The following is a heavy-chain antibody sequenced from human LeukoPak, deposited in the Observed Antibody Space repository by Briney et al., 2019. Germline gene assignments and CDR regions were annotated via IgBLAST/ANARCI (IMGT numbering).Heavy chain of an antibody. CDR3: ARPYSGSYSSLDY. Sequence: GASVKVSCKASGYTFTTYYIHWVRQAPGQGLEWMGIINPTGGSTSYAQKFQGRVTMTRDTSTSTVYMELSSLRSEDTAVYYCARPYSGSYSSLDYWGQGTLVTVSS. V-gene: IGHV1-46*01. CDR2: INPTGGST. D-gene: IGHD1-26*01. J-gene: IGHJ4*02. CDR1: GYTFTTYY.